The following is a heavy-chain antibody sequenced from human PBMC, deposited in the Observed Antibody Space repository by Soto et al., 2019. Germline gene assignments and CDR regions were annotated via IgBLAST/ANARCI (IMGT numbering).Heavy chain of an antibody. CDR1: GYSFTGCD. D-gene: IGHD3-22*01. CDR3: AREGSGSYLVL. CDR2: INPSDGTS. J-gene: IGHJ4*02. Sequence: ASVKVSCKASGYSFTGCDIHWVRQAPGQGLEWMGRINPSDGTSAYTQQFQGRFFMTRDTSTSTVFMELNSLKSQDTALYFCAREGSGSYLVLWGQGTLVTVSS. V-gene: IGHV1-46*01.